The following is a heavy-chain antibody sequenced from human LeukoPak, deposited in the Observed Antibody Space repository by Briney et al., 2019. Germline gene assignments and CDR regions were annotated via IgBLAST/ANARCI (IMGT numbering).Heavy chain of an antibody. CDR1: GGSFSGYY. V-gene: IGHV4-34*01. CDR3: ARDSRLPIAAAGIDY. CDR2: INHSGST. J-gene: IGHJ4*02. D-gene: IGHD6-13*01. Sequence: SETLSLTCAVYGGSFSGYYWSWIRQPPGKGLEWIGEINHSGSTNYNPSLKSRVTISVDTSKNQFSLKLSSVTAADTAVYYCARDSRLPIAAAGIDYWGQGTLVTVSS.